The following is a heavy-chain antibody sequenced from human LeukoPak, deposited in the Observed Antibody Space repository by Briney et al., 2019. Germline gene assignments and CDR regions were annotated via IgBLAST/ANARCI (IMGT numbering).Heavy chain of an antibody. CDR2: ISGGGDSA. CDR3: AKLGCTGTICYANY. D-gene: IGHD2-2*01. J-gene: IGHJ4*02. V-gene: IGHV3-23*01. CDR1: GFPFSDYA. Sequence: GGSLRLSCAASGFPFSDYAVTWVRQTPGKGLERVSVISGGGDSADYADSMKGRFTISRDNSKNTLYLQMYSLRAEDTALYYCAKLGCTGTICYANYWGQGTLVTVSS.